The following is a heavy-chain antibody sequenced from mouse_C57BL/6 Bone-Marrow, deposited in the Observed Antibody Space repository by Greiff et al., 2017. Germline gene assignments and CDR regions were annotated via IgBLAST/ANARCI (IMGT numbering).Heavy chain of an antibody. J-gene: IGHJ4*01. D-gene: IGHD1-1*01. CDR2: FTMYSDAT. CDR3: AITVVATYYAMDY. V-gene: IGHV1-49*01. Sequence: RVESGAELVRPGSSVKLSCKDSYFAFMASAMHWVKQRPGHGLEWIGSFTMYSDATEYSENFKGKATLTANTSSSTAYMELSSLTSEDSAVYYCAITVVATYYAMDYWGQGTSVTVSS. CDR1: YFAFMASA.